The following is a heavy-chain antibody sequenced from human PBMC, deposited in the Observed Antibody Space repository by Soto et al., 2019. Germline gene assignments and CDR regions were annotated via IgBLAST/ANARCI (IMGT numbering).Heavy chain of an antibody. CDR1: GGSMSSSSYY. Sequence: PSQTLSLTCTVSGGSMSSSSYYWGLIRQPPGKGLEWIGSIYYSGSTYYNPSLKSRVTISVDTSKNQFSLKLSSVTAADTDVYYCARHVTAMVTYWGQGTLVTVSS. J-gene: IGHJ4*02. V-gene: IGHV4-39*01. D-gene: IGHD5-18*01. CDR2: IYYSGST. CDR3: ARHVTAMVTY.